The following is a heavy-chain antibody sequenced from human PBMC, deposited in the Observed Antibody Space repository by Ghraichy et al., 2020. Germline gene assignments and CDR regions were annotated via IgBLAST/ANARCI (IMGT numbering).Heavy chain of an antibody. D-gene: IGHD2/OR15-2a*01. J-gene: IGHJ6*03. Sequence: ASVKVSCKASGYSFTTDGINWVRQAPGQGLEWMGWISTSNGNTKYAQKFHGRVTMTTDTSTSTAYMELRSLRSDDTSVYYCARAMGPTYHYYMDVWGQGTTVTVSS. CDR2: ISTSNGNT. CDR3: ARAMGPTYHYYMDV. V-gene: IGHV1-18*04. CDR1: GYSFTTDG.